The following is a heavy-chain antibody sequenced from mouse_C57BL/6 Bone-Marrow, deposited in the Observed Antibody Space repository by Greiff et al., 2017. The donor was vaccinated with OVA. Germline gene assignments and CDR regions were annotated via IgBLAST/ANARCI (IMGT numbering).Heavy chain of an antibody. D-gene: IGHD2-4*01. Sequence: EVQRVESGGGLVQPGGSLKLSCAASGFTFSDYGMAWVRQAPRKGPEWVAFISNLAYSIYYADTVTGRFTIARENAKNTLYLEMSSLRSEDTAMYYCARHGLDDYDWFAYWGQGTLVTVSA. CDR1: GFTFSDYG. CDR3: ARHGLDDYDWFAY. V-gene: IGHV5-15*01. CDR2: ISNLAYSI. J-gene: IGHJ3*01.